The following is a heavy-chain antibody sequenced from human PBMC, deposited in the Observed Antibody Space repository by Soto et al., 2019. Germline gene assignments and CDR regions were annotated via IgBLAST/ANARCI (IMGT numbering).Heavy chain of an antibody. Sequence: ASVKVSCKDSGGLFSSFSISWVLEAPGQGLEWMGGIIPVFGTTNYAQKFQGRVTITADESTNTAYMELSSLTSDDTAMYYCARGGGPYVWFNEFWGQGTQVTVSS. D-gene: IGHD3-16*01. V-gene: IGHV1-69*13. CDR1: GGLFSSFS. CDR2: IIPVFGTT. CDR3: ARGGGPYVWFNEF. J-gene: IGHJ4*02.